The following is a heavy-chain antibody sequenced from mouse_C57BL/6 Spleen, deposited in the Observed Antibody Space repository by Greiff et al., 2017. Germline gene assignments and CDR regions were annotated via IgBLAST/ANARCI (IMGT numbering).Heavy chain of an antibody. CDR1: GYSITSGYD. Sequence: EVKLQESGPGMVKPSQSLSLTCTVTGYSITSGYDWHWIRHFPGNKLEWMGYISYSGSTNYNPSLKSRNSITHDTSKNHFFLKLNSVTTEDTATYYCARGDHYYGSSDAMDYWGQGASVTVSS. D-gene: IGHD1-1*01. CDR3: ARGDHYYGSSDAMDY. V-gene: IGHV3-1*01. CDR2: ISYSGST. J-gene: IGHJ4*01.